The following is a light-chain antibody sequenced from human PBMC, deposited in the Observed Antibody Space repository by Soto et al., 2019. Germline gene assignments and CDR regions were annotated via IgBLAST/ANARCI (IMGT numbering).Light chain of an antibody. CDR3: QQYNNWPPWT. V-gene: IGKV3-15*01. J-gene: IGKJ1*01. CDR1: QRVSSN. Sequence: EIVMTQSPTTLSVSPGERATLSCRASQRVSSNLAWYQQKAGQTPRLLIYDAFTRATGIPDRFSGSGFGTEFTLTINSLQSEDFAVYYCQQYNNWPPWTFGQGTKVEIK. CDR2: DAF.